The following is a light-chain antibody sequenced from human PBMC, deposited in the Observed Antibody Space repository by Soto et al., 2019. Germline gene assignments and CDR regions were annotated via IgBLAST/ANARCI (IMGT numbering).Light chain of an antibody. J-gene: IGKJ5*01. CDR1: QNITTW. CDR3: QKYNSALSST. CDR2: AAS. V-gene: IGKV1-27*01. Sequence: DIQMTQSPSTLSASAGDTVTITCRASQNITTWLAWYQQKPGKVPKLLIYAASTLQSGVPSRFSGSGSGTDFTLTISSLQPEDVATYYCQKYNSALSSTFGQGTRLEIK.